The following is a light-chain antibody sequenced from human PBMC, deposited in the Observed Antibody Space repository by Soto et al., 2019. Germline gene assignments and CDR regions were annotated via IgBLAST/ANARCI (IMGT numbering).Light chain of an antibody. J-gene: IGKJ2*01. Sequence: DIVMTQSPDSLAVSLGERATINCKSSQTIFSSYDKDYLARYQQKPGQPPKLLIYWASNREAGVPDLFSGGGSGTDFTLASGSLQAEDVAVYYCQQYYRVPYSFGQGTRLEIK. CDR1: QTIFSSYDKDY. V-gene: IGKV4-1*01. CDR2: WAS. CDR3: QQYYRVPYS.